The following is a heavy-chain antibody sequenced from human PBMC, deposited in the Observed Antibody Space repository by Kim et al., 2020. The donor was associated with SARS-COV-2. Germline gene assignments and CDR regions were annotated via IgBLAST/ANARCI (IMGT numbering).Heavy chain of an antibody. CDR3: ARGFSGSSNSYYGMDV. D-gene: IGHD6-13*01. CDR2: ISSSSSYI. J-gene: IGHJ6*02. Sequence: GGSLRLSCAASGFTFSSYSMNWVRQAPGKGLEWVSSISSSSSYIYYADSVKGRFTISRDNAKNSLYLQMNSLRAEDTAVYYCARGFSGSSNSYYGMDVWGQGTTVTVSS. CDR1: GFTFSSYS. V-gene: IGHV3-21*01.